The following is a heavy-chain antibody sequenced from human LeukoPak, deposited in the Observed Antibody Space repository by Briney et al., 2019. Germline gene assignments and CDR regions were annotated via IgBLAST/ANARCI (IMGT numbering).Heavy chain of an antibody. CDR1: GGSISSSSYY. V-gene: IGHV4-39*01. J-gene: IGHJ4*02. D-gene: IGHD3-3*01. CDR3: ASTYYDFWSGYYPPPYYFDY. CDR2: IYYSGST. Sequence: SETLSLTCTVSGGSISSSSYYWGWIRQPPGKGLEWIGSIYYSGSTYYNPSLKSRVTISVDTSKNQFSLKLSSVTAADAAVYYCASTYYDFWSGYYPPPYYFDYWGQGTLVTVSS.